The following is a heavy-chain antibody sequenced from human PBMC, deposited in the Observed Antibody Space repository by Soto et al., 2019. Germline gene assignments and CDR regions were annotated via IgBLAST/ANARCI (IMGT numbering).Heavy chain of an antibody. D-gene: IGHD1-26*01. CDR2: ISPYNGNT. V-gene: IGHV1-18*01. CDR3: ARVVGALGHWFDP. Sequence: QVQLVQSGAEVKEPGASVKVSCKASGYTFTSYTISWVRQAPGQGLEWMGRISPYNGNTNYAQKLQGRVTMTTDTSTRMAYMELRSLRSDDTAVYYCARVVGALGHWFDPWGQGTLVTVSS. CDR1: GYTFTSYT. J-gene: IGHJ5*02.